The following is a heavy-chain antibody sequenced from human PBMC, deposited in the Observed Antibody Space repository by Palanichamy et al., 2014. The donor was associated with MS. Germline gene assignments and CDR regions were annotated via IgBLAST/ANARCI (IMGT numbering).Heavy chain of an antibody. V-gene: IGHV1-2*04. CDR2: INPNSGGT. Sequence: QVQLVQSGAEVKKPGASVKVSCKASGYTFTGYYLHWVRQAPGQGLEWMGWINPNSGGTNYAQKFQGWVTMTRDTSISTAYMELSRLRSDDTAVYYCARVERRFLEWPMRGFYYGMDVWGQGTTVTVSS. D-gene: IGHD3-3*01. J-gene: IGHJ6*02. CDR3: ARVERRFLEWPMRGFYYGMDV. CDR1: GYTFTGYY.